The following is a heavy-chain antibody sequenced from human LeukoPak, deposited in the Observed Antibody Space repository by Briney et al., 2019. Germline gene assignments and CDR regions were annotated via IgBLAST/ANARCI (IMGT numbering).Heavy chain of an antibody. CDR3: ARVNYGDYLPSFDY. CDR1: GFTFSTYG. J-gene: IGHJ4*02. D-gene: IGHD4-17*01. CDR2: ISISSGII. Sequence: GGSLRLSCAASGFTFSTYGIHWVRQAPGKGLEWVSYISISSGIIYYADSVKGRFTISRDNAKNSLYLQMNSLRAEDTAMYYCARVNYGDYLPSFDYWGQGTLVTVSS. V-gene: IGHV3-48*01.